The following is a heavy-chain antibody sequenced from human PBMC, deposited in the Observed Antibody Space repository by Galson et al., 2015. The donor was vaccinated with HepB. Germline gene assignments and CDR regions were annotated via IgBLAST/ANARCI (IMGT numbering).Heavy chain of an antibody. J-gene: IGHJ5*02. V-gene: IGHV6-1*01. CDR1: GDSVSSNSAA. D-gene: IGHD6-13*01. CDR2: TYYRSKWYN. CDR3: ARGVPGSSSWSRPGWFDP. Sequence: CAISGDSVSSNSAAWNWIRQSPSRGLEWLGRTYYRSKWYNDYAVSVKSRITINPDTSKNQFSLQLNSVTPEDTAVYYCARGVPGSSSWSRPGWFDPWGQGTLVTVSS.